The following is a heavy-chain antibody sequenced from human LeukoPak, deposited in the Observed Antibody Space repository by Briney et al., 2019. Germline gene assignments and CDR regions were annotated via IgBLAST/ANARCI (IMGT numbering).Heavy chain of an antibody. CDR3: ATGHCNTSSCYYYYMDV. CDR2: FDPEDGES. V-gene: IGHV1-24*01. J-gene: IGHJ6*03. CDR1: GYTLRELS. D-gene: IGHD2/OR15-2a*01. Sequence: GASVKVSCKVSGYTLRELSMHWVRQAPAKGLQWMGVFDPEDGESIIAQKFQGRLTMTEDTSTDTAYMELSGLTSEDTAMYYCATGHCNTSSCYYYYMDVWGKGTTATVSS.